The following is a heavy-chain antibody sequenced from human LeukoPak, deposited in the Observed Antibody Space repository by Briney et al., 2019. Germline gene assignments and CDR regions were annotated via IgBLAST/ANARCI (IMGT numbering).Heavy chain of an antibody. CDR1: GFTFSNAW. CDR2: IKSKTDGGTT. CDR3: AKDGPSMIIDAFDI. D-gene: IGHD3-16*01. Sequence: TGGSLRLSCAASGFTFSNAWMSWVRQAPGKGLEWVGRIKSKTDGGTTDYAAPVKGRFTIPRDDSKNTLYLQMNSLRAEDTAVYYCAKDGPSMIIDAFDIWGQGTMVTVSS. V-gene: IGHV3-15*01. J-gene: IGHJ3*02.